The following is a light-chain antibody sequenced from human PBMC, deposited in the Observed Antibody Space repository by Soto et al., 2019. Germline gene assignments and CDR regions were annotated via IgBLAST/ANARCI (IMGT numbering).Light chain of an antibody. CDR2: KAS. CDR3: QQYYSYPFT. J-gene: IGKJ5*01. Sequence: DIQMTQSPSTLSASVGDRVTITCRASQSISSWLAWYQQKPGKAPKLLIYKASSLDSGVPSRFSGSGSGTDFTLTISSLQPDDFATYYCQQYYSYPFTFGQGTRLEIK. V-gene: IGKV1-5*03. CDR1: QSISSW.